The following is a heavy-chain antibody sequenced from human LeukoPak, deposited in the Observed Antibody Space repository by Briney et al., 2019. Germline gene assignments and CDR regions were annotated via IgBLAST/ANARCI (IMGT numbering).Heavy chain of an antibody. V-gene: IGHV3-7*01. Sequence: GGSLRLSCAASGFTFSSYWMTWIRQAPGKGLEWVANIKQDGSEKYYVDSVKGRFTISRDNAKNSLYLQVNSLRAEDTAVYYCARDTGGGYSCYDCWGQGTLVTVSS. CDR1: GFTFSSYW. CDR2: IKQDGSEK. CDR3: ARDTGGGYSCYDC. D-gene: IGHD5-18*01. J-gene: IGHJ4*02.